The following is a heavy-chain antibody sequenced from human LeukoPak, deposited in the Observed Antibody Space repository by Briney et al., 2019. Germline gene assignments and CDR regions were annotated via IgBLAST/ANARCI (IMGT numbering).Heavy chain of an antibody. V-gene: IGHV3-48*01. D-gene: IGHD1-26*01. J-gene: IGHJ6*03. CDR3: ARDTRGGSYYWNYYYYMDV. Sequence: GGSLRLSCAASGFTFSSYSMNWVRQAPGKGLEWVSYISSSSSTIYYADSVKGRFTISRDNAKNSLYLQMNSLRAEDTAVYYCARDTRGGSYYWNYYYYMDVWGKGTTVTVSS. CDR2: ISSSSSTI. CDR1: GFTFSSYS.